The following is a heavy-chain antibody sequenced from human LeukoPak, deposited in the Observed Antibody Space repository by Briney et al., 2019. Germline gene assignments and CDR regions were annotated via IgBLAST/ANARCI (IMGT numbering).Heavy chain of an antibody. V-gene: IGHV4-39*07. CDR2: IYHSGST. J-gene: IGHJ4*02. Sequence: SETLSLTCTVSGGSISSSSYYWGWIRQPPGKGLEWIGEIYHSGSTNYNPSLKSRVTISVDKSKNQFSLKLSSVTAADTAVYYCARVSILGYCSSTSCSSLYYFDYWGQGTLVTVSS. CDR3: ARVSILGYCSSTSCSSLYYFDY. CDR1: GGSISSSSYY. D-gene: IGHD2-2*01.